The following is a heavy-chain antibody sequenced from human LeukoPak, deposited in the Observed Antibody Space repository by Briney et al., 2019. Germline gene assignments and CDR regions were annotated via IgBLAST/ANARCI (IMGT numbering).Heavy chain of an antibody. CDR2: ISGSGGST. CDR3: AKDLRFYYGSGSYDRQNY. D-gene: IGHD3-10*01. Sequence: GGSLRLSCAASGFTFSSYAMSWVRQAPGKGLEWVSAISGSGGSTYYADSVKGRFTISRGNSKNTLYLQMNSLRAEDTAVYYCAKDLRFYYGSGSYDRQNYWGQGTLVTVSS. J-gene: IGHJ4*02. V-gene: IGHV3-23*01. CDR1: GFTFSSYA.